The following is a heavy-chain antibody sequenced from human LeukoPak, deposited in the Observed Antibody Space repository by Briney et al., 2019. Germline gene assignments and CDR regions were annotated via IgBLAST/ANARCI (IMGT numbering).Heavy chain of an antibody. CDR2: INSDGSWT. J-gene: IGHJ4*02. CDR3: AKAHIDGDGYYYFDY. Sequence: GGSLRLSCAASGNYWMHWVRQAPGKGLVWVSHINSDGSWTSYADSVKGRFTISRDNSKNKLYLQMNSLRAEDTAVYYCAKAHIDGDGYYYFDYWGQGTLVSVSS. D-gene: IGHD3-22*01. V-gene: IGHV3-74*01. CDR1: GNYW.